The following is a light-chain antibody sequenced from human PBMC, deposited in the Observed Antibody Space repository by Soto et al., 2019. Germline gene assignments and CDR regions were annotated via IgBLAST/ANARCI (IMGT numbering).Light chain of an antibody. CDR1: QTVNTY. CDR2: DAS. V-gene: IGKV3-11*01. CDR3: QQRGTSIT. Sequence: IVLTQSPATLSLWPGETAVLSCRASQTVNTYLSWYQQRPGQAPRLLIYDASKSVPGIPARFSGSGSGTDFTLTISSLEPEDFALYYCQQRGTSITFGQGTRLEIE. J-gene: IGKJ5*01.